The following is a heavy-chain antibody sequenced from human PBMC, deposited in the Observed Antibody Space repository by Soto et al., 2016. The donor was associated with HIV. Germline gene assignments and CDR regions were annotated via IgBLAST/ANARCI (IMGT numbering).Heavy chain of an antibody. CDR2: ISVYNGNT. CDR3: ARGREDTAILDY. Sequence: QVHLVQSGVELKKPGASAKVSCKASGYLFNTYGINWVRQAPGQGLEWIGWISVYNGNTDYSPKLQGRVTMTTDTSTTTAYMELKSLRSDDTAVYFCARGREDTAILDYWGQGTLVTVSS. V-gene: IGHV1-18*01. CDR1: GYLFNTYG. J-gene: IGHJ4*02. D-gene: IGHD5-18*01.